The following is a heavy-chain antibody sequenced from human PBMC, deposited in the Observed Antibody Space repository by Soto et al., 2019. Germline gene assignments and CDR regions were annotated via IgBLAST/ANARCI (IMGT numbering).Heavy chain of an antibody. V-gene: IGHV6-1*01. Sequence: SPTRSLTFASSGDSVTSNSSAWNCISQSPSRGLEWLGRTYYRSKWYNDYAVSVKSRITINPDTSKNQFSLQLNSVTPEDTAVYYCASGIEGGSYSYHWFHPRRQGTPVTVSS. CDR2: TYYRSKWYN. CDR1: GDSVTSNSSA. D-gene: IGHD1-26*01. J-gene: IGHJ5*02. CDR3: ASGIEGGSYSYHWFHP.